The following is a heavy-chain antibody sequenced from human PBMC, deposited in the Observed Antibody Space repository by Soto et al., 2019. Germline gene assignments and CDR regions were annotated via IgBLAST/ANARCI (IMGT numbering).Heavy chain of an antibody. CDR3: VRRYDPYYFDP. V-gene: IGHV2-5*01. CDR1: GFSLTTNAVA. CDR2: IYGNDAK. J-gene: IGHJ4*02. Sequence: QITLKESGPPLVKPTQTLTLTCTFSGFSLTTNAVAVGWIRQPPGKALEWLAIIYGNDAKFYSPSLTGRLTISKDTSTNQVVLTMTNLVPVDTATYYCVRRYDPYYFDPWGQGTLVTVSS. D-gene: IGHD1-1*01.